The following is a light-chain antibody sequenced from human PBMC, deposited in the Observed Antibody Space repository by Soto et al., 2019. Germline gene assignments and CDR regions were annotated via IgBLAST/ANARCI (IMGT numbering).Light chain of an antibody. Sequence: DIQMTQSPSTLSASVGDRVIITCRASQTISSWLAWYQQKPGEAPKLLIYDASALPRGVPSRFSGSGSGTKFTLTIASLQPDDFATYYCQQYETFSGTFGPGTKVDIK. CDR1: QTISSW. V-gene: IGKV1-5*01. CDR2: DAS. J-gene: IGKJ1*01. CDR3: QQYETFSGT.